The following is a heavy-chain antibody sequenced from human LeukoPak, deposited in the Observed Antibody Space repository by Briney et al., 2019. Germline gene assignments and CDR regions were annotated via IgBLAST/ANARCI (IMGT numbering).Heavy chain of an antibody. Sequence: PSETLSLTCAVSGYSISSGYYWGWIRQPPGKGLEWIGNMYHSGITYYNASLKSRVTISVDTSNNQFSLKLNSVTAADTAVYYCARRYSNSYFDFWGQGTLVTVSS. D-gene: IGHD4-11*01. J-gene: IGHJ4*02. CDR3: ARRYSNSYFDF. CDR2: MYHSGIT. CDR1: GYSISSGYY. V-gene: IGHV4-38-2*01.